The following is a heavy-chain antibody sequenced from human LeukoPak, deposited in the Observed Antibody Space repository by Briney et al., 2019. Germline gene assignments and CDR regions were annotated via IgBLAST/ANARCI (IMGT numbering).Heavy chain of an antibody. CDR2: ISGSGGST. CDR3: AKDLGSSGWYGGIDY. Sequence: GGSLRLSCAASGFTFSSYAMSWVRQAPGKGLEWVSAISGSGGSTYYADSVKGRFTISRDNPKNTLYLQMNSLRAEDTAVYYCAKDLGSSGWYGGIDYWGQGTLVTVSS. J-gene: IGHJ4*02. V-gene: IGHV3-23*01. CDR1: GFTFSSYA. D-gene: IGHD6-19*01.